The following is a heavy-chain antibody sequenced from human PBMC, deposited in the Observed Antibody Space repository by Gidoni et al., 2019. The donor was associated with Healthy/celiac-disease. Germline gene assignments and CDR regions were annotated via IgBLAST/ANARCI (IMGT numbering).Heavy chain of an antibody. V-gene: IGHV3-23*01. Sequence: EVQLLESGGGLVQPGGSLRLSCAASGFTFSSYAMSWVRQAPGKGLEWVSAISGSGGSTYYADSVKCRFTISRDNSKNTLYLQMNSLRAEDTAVYYCAKDPIAAAGTDDAFDIWGQGTMVTVSS. CDR1: GFTFSSYA. D-gene: IGHD6-13*01. J-gene: IGHJ3*02. CDR2: ISGSGGST. CDR3: AKDPIAAAGTDDAFDI.